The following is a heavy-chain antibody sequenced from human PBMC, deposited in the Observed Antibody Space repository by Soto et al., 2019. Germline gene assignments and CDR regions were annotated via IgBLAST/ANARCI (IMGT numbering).Heavy chain of an antibody. D-gene: IGHD3-16*02. Sequence: SGPTLVNPTQTLTLTCTFSGFSLSTRGVGVGWIRQPPGKALEWLALIYWDDDKRYSPSLKSRLTITKDTSKNQVVLTMTNMDPVDTATYYCARAPGLRLGELSFEFDPWGQGTLVTVSS. CDR1: GFSLSTRGVG. CDR2: IYWDDDK. V-gene: IGHV2-5*02. CDR3: ARAPGLRLGELSFEFDP. J-gene: IGHJ5*02.